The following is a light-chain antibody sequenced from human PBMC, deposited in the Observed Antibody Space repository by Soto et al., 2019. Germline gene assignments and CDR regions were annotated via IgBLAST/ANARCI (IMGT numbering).Light chain of an antibody. Sequence: QSVLTQPPSVSGAPGQRVTISRTGSSSNIGAGYDVHWYQQLPGTAPKLLIYGSSYRPSGVPDRFSGSKSGTSASLAITGLQAEDEADYYCQSYDRSLSGHVVFGGGTKLTVL. CDR1: SSNIGAGYD. CDR2: GSS. CDR3: QSYDRSLSGHVV. V-gene: IGLV1-40*01. J-gene: IGLJ2*01.